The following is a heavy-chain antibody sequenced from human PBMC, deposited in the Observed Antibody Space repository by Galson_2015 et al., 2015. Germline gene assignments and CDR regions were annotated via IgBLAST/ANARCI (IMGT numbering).Heavy chain of an antibody. Sequence: RLSCAASGFTFSSYGMHWVRQAPGKGLEWVAVIWYDGSNKYYADSVKGRFTISRDNSKNTLYLQMNSLRAEDTAVYYCARDHGMVRGVIIAFYYYGMDVWGQGTTVTVSS. CDR2: IWYDGSNK. J-gene: IGHJ6*02. CDR3: ARDHGMVRGVIIAFYYYGMDV. D-gene: IGHD3-10*01. CDR1: GFTFSSYG. V-gene: IGHV3-33*01.